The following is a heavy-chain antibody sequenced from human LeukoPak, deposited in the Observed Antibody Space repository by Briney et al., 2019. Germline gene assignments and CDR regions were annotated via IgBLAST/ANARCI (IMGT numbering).Heavy chain of an antibody. J-gene: IGHJ6*02. V-gene: IGHV3-13*05. CDR3: ARDGLYYDILTGPTSYYGMDV. Sequence: GGSLRLSCAASGFTFSSYDMHWVRQATGKGLEWVSAIGTAGDPYYADSVKGRFTISRDNSKNTLYLQMNSLRAEDTAVYYCARDGLYYDILTGPTSYYGMDVWGQGTTVTVSS. D-gene: IGHD3-9*01. CDR2: IGTAGDP. CDR1: GFTFSSYD.